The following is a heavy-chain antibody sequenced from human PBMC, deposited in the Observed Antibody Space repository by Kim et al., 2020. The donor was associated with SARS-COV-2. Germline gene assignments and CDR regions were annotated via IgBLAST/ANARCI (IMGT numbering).Heavy chain of an antibody. CDR2: ISGSGGST. J-gene: IGHJ4*02. CDR1: GFTFSSYA. D-gene: IGHD2-15*01. CDR3: AKFYHPGRYCSGGSCLYFDY. V-gene: IGHV3-23*01. Sequence: GGSLRLSCAASGFTFSSYAMSWVRQAPGKGLEWVSAISGSGGSTYYADSVKGRFTISRDNSKNTLYLQMNSLRAEDTAVYYCAKFYHPGRYCSGGSCLYFDYWGQGTLVTVSS.